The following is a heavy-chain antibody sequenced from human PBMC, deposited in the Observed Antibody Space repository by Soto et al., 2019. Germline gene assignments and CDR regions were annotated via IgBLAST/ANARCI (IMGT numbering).Heavy chain of an antibody. V-gene: IGHV1-3*04. CDR3: VSAGSCTSTTCFSGGLAV. CDR2: ITTDNGKT. CDR1: GYTFTSYT. J-gene: IGHJ1*01. Sequence: SVKISCKASGYTFTSYTIHSVRQTPAQRLEWMGWITTDNGKTRDSQHLQDTVTLTRHTSANIAYIELRTVTSEDTAPYYSVSAGSCTSTTCFSGGLAVWGQGTLVTVSS. D-gene: IGHD2-2*01.